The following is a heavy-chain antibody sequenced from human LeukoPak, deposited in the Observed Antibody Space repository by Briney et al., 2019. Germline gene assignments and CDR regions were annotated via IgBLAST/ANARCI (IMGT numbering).Heavy chain of an antibody. Sequence: GGSLRLSCAASGFTFSGYSMNWVRQAPGKGLEWVSSISSSSSYIYYADSVKGRFTISRDNAKNSLYLQMNSLRAEDTAVYYCARDDRRRNIVVVVAATAFDIWGQGTMVTVSS. D-gene: IGHD2-15*01. CDR3: ARDDRRRNIVVVVAATAFDI. J-gene: IGHJ3*02. CDR1: GFTFSGYS. CDR2: ISSSSSYI. V-gene: IGHV3-21*01.